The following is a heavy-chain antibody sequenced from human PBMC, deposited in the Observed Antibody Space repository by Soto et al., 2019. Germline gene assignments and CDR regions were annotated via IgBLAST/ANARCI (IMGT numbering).Heavy chain of an antibody. D-gene: IGHD1-26*01. CDR2: INGDGRST. J-gene: IGHJ6*02. CDR3: AKVRALYYYYGMDV. V-gene: IGHV3-74*01. Sequence: GGSLSLSCAVSAFAFTKYWIDWVGQGQGRGLVWVSRINGDGRSTEYAAAVKGRVTVSRDSAKKTVLLQMSCRRAEGTAVYYCAKVRALYYYYGMDVWGQGTTVTVSS. CDR1: AFAFTKYW.